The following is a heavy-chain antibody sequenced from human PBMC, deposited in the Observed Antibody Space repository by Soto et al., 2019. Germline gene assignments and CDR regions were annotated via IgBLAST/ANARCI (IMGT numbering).Heavy chain of an antibody. CDR3: ATTGDYSNSPYYYYYYGMDV. CDR1: GYSFTSYW. CDR2: IHPGDSDT. Sequence: GESLKISCKGSGYSFTSYWIGWVRQMPGKGLAWMGIIHPGDSDTRYSPSLQGQVTISADKSISTAYLQWSSLKASDTAMYYCATTGDYSNSPYYYYYYGMDVWGQGTTVTVSS. D-gene: IGHD4-4*01. J-gene: IGHJ6*02. V-gene: IGHV5-51*01.